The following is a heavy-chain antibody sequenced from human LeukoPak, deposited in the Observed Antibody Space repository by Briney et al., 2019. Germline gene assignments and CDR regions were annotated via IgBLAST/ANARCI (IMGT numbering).Heavy chain of an antibody. D-gene: IGHD2/OR15-2a*01. CDR2: IIPIFGTA. J-gene: IGHJ6*02. Sequence: SVNVSCKASGGTFSSYAISWVRQAPGQGLEWMGGIIPIFGTANYAQKFQGRVTITADESTSTAYMELSSLRSEDTAVYYCARDYGFLSTRSYGMDVWGQGTTVTVSS. V-gene: IGHV1-69*13. CDR1: GGTFSSYA. CDR3: ARDYGFLSTRSYGMDV.